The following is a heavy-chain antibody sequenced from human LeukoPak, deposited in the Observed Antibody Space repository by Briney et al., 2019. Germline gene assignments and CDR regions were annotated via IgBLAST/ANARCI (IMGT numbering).Heavy chain of an antibody. CDR1: GFTFSSYS. Sequence: GGSLRLSCAASGFTFSSYSMNWVRQAPGKGLEWVSAISGSGGSTYYADSVKGRFTISRDNSKNTLYLQMNSLRAEDTAVYYCAKADSITGTNLFDYWGQGTLVTVSS. D-gene: IGHD1-7*01. V-gene: IGHV3-23*01. J-gene: IGHJ4*02. CDR2: ISGSGGST. CDR3: AKADSITGTNLFDY.